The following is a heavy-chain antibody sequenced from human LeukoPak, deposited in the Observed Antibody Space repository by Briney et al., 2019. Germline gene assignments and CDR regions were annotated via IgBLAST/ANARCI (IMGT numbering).Heavy chain of an antibody. D-gene: IGHD3-22*01. Sequence: GGSLRLSCAASGFTFSSYWMSWVRQAPGKGLEWVANIKQDGSEKYYVDSVKGRFTISRDNAKNSLYLQRNSLRAEDTAVYYCARDKSVYYDTSGSRFDYWGQGTLVTVSS. J-gene: IGHJ4*02. CDR2: IKQDGSEK. V-gene: IGHV3-7*01. CDR3: ARDKSVYYDTSGSRFDY. CDR1: GFTFSSYW.